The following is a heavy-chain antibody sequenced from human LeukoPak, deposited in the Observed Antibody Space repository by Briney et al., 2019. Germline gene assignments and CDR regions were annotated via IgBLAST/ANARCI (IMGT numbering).Heavy chain of an antibody. CDR1: GYTFTSYG. D-gene: IGHD3-3*01. Sequence: APVRVSCKASGYTFTSYGISWVRQAPGQGLEWMGWISAYNGNTNYAQKLQGRVTMTTDTSTSTAYMELRSLRSDDTAVYYCARDGRFPGSYGMDVWGQGTTVTVSS. CDR2: ISAYNGNT. CDR3: ARDGRFPGSYGMDV. J-gene: IGHJ6*02. V-gene: IGHV1-18*01.